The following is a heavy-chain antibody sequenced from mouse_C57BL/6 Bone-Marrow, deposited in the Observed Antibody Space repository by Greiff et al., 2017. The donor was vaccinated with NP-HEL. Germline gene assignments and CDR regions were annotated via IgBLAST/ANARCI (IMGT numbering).Heavy chain of an antibody. CDR1: GYTFTNYW. CDR2: IYPGGGYT. CDR3: ARWYYGHWYFDV. Sequence: VKLVESGAELVRPGTSVKMSCKASGYTFTNYWIGWAKQRPGHGLEWIGDIYPGGGYTNYNEKFKGKATLTADKSSSTAYMQFSSLTSEDSAIYYCARWYYGHWYFDVWGTGTTVTVSS. V-gene: IGHV1-63*01. D-gene: IGHD1-1*01. J-gene: IGHJ1*03.